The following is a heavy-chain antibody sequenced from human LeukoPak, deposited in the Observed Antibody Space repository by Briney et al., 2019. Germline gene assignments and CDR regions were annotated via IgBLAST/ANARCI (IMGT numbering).Heavy chain of an antibody. Sequence: GGSLRLSCEASGFTFSSYWMSWVRQAPGKGLEWVAHIKEDESDEYYVDSVRGRFTASRDNAKNSVNLQMNSLRVEDTAVYYCARWRGRQSEFDYWGQGTLVAVSS. D-gene: IGHD1-1*01. CDR2: IKEDESDE. CDR1: GFTFSSYW. CDR3: ARWRGRQSEFDY. J-gene: IGHJ4*02. V-gene: IGHV3-7*01.